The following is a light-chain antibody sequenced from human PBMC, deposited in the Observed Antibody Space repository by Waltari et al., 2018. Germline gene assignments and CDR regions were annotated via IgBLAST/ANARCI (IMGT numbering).Light chain of an antibody. CDR3: QQRSNWPLT. Sequence: EIVFTQSPATLSLSPGARAALSCRASQRVGSYLGWYQQQPGQVPELLIYDASNRATGIPARFSGSGSGTDFTLTISSLEPEDFAVYYCQQRSNWPLTFGGGTTVEIK. CDR2: DAS. CDR1: QRVGSY. J-gene: IGKJ4*01. V-gene: IGKV3-11*01.